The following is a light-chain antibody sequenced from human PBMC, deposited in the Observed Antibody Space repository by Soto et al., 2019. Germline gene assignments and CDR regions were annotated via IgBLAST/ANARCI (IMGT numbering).Light chain of an antibody. J-gene: IGKJ3*01. CDR2: GAS. Sequence: EIVLTQSPGTLSLSPGERATLSCRASQSVSSSYLAWYQQKPGQAPRLLIYGASSRATGIPDRFSGSGSGTDFTLTISRLEPEDFAVYYCQQYGSSPPVTFGPGTMVAI. CDR3: QQYGSSPPVT. CDR1: QSVSSSY. V-gene: IGKV3-20*01.